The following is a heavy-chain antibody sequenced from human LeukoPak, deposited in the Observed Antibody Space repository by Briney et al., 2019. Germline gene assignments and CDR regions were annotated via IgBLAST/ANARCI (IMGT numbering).Heavy chain of an antibody. V-gene: IGHV3-30*04. J-gene: IGHJ4*02. CDR3: AREMTGYDPHY. D-gene: IGHD2-2*01. CDR2: VAHDGSFK. CDR1: GFSFSSYA. Sequence: PGRSLRLSCAASGFSFSSYAMNWVRQAPGKGLEWVAIVAHDGSFKSYADSVKGRFTITRDDSKNTLSLQMDSLRAEDTALYYCAREMTGYDPHYWGQGTLVTVSS.